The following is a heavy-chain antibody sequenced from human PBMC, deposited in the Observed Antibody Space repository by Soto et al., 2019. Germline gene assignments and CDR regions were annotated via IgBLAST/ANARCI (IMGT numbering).Heavy chain of an antibody. J-gene: IGHJ4*02. V-gene: IGHV3-23*01. CDR1: GFTFSSYA. Sequence: EVQLLESGGGLVQPGGSLRLSCAASGFTFSSYAMSWVRQAPGKGLEWVSAISGSGGSTYYADSVKGRFTISRDNSKNTLYLQMHSLRAEDTAVYYCAIRDGYNFPLFDYWGQGTLVTVSS. CDR3: AIRDGYNFPLFDY. D-gene: IGHD5-12*01. CDR2: ISGSGGST.